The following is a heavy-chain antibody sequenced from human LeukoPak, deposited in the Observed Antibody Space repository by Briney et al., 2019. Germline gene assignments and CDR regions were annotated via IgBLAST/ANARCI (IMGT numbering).Heavy chain of an antibody. CDR1: GFTFSSYA. CDR2: IYSGGST. J-gene: IGHJ4*02. D-gene: IGHD3-10*01. Sequence: GGSLRLSCAASGFTFSSYAMIWVRQAPGKGLEWVSVIYSGGSTYYADSVKGRFTISRDNSKNTLYLQMNSLRAEDTAVYYCAMTYGSGSYVLVDYWGQGTLVTVSS. CDR3: AMTYGSGSYVLVDY. V-gene: IGHV3-53*01.